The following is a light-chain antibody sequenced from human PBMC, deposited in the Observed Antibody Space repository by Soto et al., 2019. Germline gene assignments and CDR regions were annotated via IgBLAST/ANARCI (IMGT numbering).Light chain of an antibody. CDR2: AVS. CDR3: CSLTTRDSHV. J-gene: IGLJ1*01. CDR1: SSDVGAHNL. Sequence: QSALTQPASVSGSPGQSITISCSGTSSDVGAHNLVSWYQQHPGRAPKLMIYAVSNRPSGVSNRFSGSKSGNTASLTISGLQAEDEADHYCCSLTTRDSHVFGTGTKLTVL. V-gene: IGLV2-14*01.